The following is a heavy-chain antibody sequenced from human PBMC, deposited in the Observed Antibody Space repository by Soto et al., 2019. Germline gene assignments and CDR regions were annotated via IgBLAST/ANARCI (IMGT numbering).Heavy chain of an antibody. CDR3: TREFYNSGSGSYYPNWFDP. CDR1: GFTFGDYA. Sequence: LRLSCTASGFTFGDYAMSWFRQAPGKGLEWVGFIRSKAYGGTTEYAASVKGRFTISRDDSKSIAYLQMNSLKTEDTAVYYCTREFYNSGSGSYYPNWFDPWGQGTLVTVSS. CDR2: IRSKAYGGTT. V-gene: IGHV3-49*03. J-gene: IGHJ5*02. D-gene: IGHD3-10*01.